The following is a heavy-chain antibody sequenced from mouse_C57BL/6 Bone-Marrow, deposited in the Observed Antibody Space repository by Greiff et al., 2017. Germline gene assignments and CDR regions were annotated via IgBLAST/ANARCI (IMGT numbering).Heavy chain of an antibody. CDR3: ARDYYGSSYRFAY. D-gene: IGHD1-1*01. CDR1: GYAFSSYW. Sequence: QVQLQQSGAELVKPGASVKISCKASGYAFSSYWMNWVKRRPGKGLEWIGQIYPGDGDTNYNGKFKGKDTLTADKSSSTAYMQLSSLTSEDSAVYFCARDYYGSSYRFAYWGQGTLVTVSA. CDR2: IYPGDGDT. J-gene: IGHJ3*01. V-gene: IGHV1-80*01.